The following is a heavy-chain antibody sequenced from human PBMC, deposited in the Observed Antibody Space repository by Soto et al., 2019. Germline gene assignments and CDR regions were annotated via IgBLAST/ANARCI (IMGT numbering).Heavy chain of an antibody. CDR3: ARGARRRPPRDAFDI. J-gene: IGHJ3*02. V-gene: IGHV4-34*01. Sequence: TSETLSLTCAFYGGSFSGYYWSWIRQPPGKGLEWLGDINPSGSTNYNPSLKSRVIMSVDTSKKQFSLNVPSVTAADTAVYYCARGARRRPPRDAFDIWGQGTMVTVSS. CDR2: INPSGST. CDR1: GGSFSGYY.